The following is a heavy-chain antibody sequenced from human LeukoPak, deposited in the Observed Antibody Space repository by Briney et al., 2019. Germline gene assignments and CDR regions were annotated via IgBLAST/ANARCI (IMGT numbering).Heavy chain of an antibody. CDR1: GITVSSNY. Sequence: GGSLRLSCAASGITVSSNYMSWVRQAPGKGLEWVSVLQSGGTTHYADSVKGRFTISRDISKNTLYLQMNSLRVEDTAVYYCARDLYYGSGGYYFDYWGQGTLVTVSS. J-gene: IGHJ4*02. D-gene: IGHD3-10*01. CDR2: LQSGGTT. V-gene: IGHV3-66*01. CDR3: ARDLYYGSGGYYFDY.